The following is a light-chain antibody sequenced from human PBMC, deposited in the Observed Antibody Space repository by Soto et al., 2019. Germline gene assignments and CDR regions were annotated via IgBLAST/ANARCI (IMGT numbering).Light chain of an antibody. CDR2: LGS. J-gene: IGKJ1*01. Sequence: AMTQSTLSLPVTPGEPAPTSCRSSQSLLHSNEHNYVDWYLQKPGQAPQLLIYLGSNRASGVPDRFSGSGSGTDFTLKISRVEAEDVGVYYCMQPLQSWTFGQGTKVDSK. CDR3: MQPLQSWT. V-gene: IGKV2-28*01. CDR1: QSLLHSNEHNY.